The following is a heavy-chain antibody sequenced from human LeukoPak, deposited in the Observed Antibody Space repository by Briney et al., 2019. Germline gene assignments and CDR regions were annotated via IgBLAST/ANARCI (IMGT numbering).Heavy chain of an antibody. CDR3: TTEDGDSEGAFDH. CDR2: ISGSGSTP. CDR1: GFTFSTYA. D-gene: IGHD4-17*01. J-gene: IGHJ4*02. Sequence: GGSLRLSCAASGFTFSTYAMTWVRQAPGKGLEWVSGISGSGSTPYYADSVKGRFTISRDNSKNTLYLQMNSLRAEDTAVYFCTTEDGDSEGAFDHWGQGSLVTVSS. V-gene: IGHV3-23*01.